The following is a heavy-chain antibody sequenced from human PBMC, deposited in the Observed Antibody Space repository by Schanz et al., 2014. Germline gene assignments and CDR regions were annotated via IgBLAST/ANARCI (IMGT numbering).Heavy chain of an antibody. Sequence: QVQLVQSGAEVRKPGASVKVSCKASGYTFISYGISWVRQAPGQGLEWLGWISAYNGHTDYAQKLQGRVTLTTDTSTSTAYMELRNLRSDDTAVYYCARAKRFGDMDVWGKGTTVTVSS. CDR3: ARAKRFGDMDV. V-gene: IGHV1-18*01. J-gene: IGHJ6*04. D-gene: IGHD3-10*01. CDR2: ISAYNGHT. CDR1: GYTFISYG.